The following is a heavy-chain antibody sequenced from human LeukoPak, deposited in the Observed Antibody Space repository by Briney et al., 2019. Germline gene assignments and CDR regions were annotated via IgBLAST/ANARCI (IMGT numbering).Heavy chain of an antibody. CDR2: IYSGGST. CDR3: ARDLGYCSGGSCYPRLDY. D-gene: IGHD2-15*01. CDR1: GFTVSSNY. V-gene: IGHV3-66*01. J-gene: IGHJ4*02. Sequence: GGSLRLSCAASGFTVSSNYMSWVRQAPGKGLEWVSVIYSGGSTYYADSVKGRFTISRDNSKNTLYLQMNSLRAEDTAVYYCARDLGYCSGGSCYPRLDYWGQGTLVTVSS.